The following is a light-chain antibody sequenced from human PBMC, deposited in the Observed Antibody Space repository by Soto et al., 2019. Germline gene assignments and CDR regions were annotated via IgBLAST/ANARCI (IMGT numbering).Light chain of an antibody. Sequence: DIQMTQSPSTLSGSVGDRVTITCRVSQTISSWLAWYQQKPGKAPKLLIYKASTLKSVVPSRFSGSGSGTEFTLAISSLQPDDFATYFCQHYNSYSEAFGQGTKVELK. CDR2: KAS. CDR1: QTISSW. CDR3: QHYNSYSEA. J-gene: IGKJ1*01. V-gene: IGKV1-5*03.